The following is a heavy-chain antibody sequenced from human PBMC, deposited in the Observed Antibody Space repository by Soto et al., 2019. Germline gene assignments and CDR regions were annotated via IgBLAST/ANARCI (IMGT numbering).Heavy chain of an antibody. CDR1: GYTFTGYY. CDR2: INPNSGGT. J-gene: IGHJ4*02. D-gene: IGHD2-2*01. Sequence: ASVKVSCKASGYTFTGYYMHWVRQAPGQGLEWMGWINPNSGGTNCAKKFQGRVTMTRDTSISTAYMELSRLRSDDTAVYYCARSDIVVVPAAAPFDYWGQGTLVTVSS. V-gene: IGHV1-2*02. CDR3: ARSDIVVVPAAAPFDY.